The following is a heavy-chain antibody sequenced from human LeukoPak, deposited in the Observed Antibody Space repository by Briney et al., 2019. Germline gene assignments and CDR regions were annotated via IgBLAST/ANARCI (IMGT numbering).Heavy chain of an antibody. CDR1: GFTFSSRDW. J-gene: IGHJ6*04. CDR3: AELGITMIGGV. Sequence: GGSLRLSCVASGFTFSSRDWKTWVRQAPGKGLECVANIKQDGSEKYYVDSVNGRFTISRDNAKNSLYLQMNSLRAEDTAVYYCAELGITMIGGVWGKGTTVTISS. CDR2: IKQDGSEK. V-gene: IGHV3-7*01. D-gene: IGHD3-10*02.